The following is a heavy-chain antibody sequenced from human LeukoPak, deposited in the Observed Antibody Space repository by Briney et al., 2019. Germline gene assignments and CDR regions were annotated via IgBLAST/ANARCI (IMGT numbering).Heavy chain of an antibody. J-gene: IGHJ4*02. Sequence: ASVKVSCKASGYTFTNYGIGWVRQAPGQGLEWMGWISEYNGNTHYRQKFQGRVTMTTDTSTSTAYMELRSLRSDDTAVYYCARDWGVATPTPDYWGQGTLVTVSS. CDR1: GYTFTNYG. D-gene: IGHD5-12*01. CDR2: ISEYNGNT. CDR3: ARDWGVATPTPDY. V-gene: IGHV1-18*01.